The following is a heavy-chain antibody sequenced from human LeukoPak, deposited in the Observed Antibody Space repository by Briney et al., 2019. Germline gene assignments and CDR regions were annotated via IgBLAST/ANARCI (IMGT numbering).Heavy chain of an antibody. CDR1: GGSISSGGYY. CDR3: ARGIERVNWFDP. J-gene: IGHJ5*02. CDR2: IYYSGST. Sequence: SETLSLTCTVSGGSISSGGYYWSWIRQHPGKGLEWIGYIYYSGSTYYNPSLKSRVTISVDTSKNQFSLKLSSVTAADTAVYYCARGIERVNWFDPWGQGTLVTVSS. V-gene: IGHV4-31*03. D-gene: IGHD6-25*01.